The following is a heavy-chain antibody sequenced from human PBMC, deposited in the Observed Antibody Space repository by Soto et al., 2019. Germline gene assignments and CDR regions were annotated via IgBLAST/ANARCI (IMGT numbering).Heavy chain of an antibody. Sequence: GGSLRLSCAASGFTFSSYGMHWVRQAPGKGLEWVAVIWYDGSNKYYADSVKGRFTISRDNSKNTLYLQMNSLRAEDTAVYYCARAFLDSFGPAHYYYGMDVWGQGTTVTVSS. CDR1: GFTFSSYG. J-gene: IGHJ6*02. V-gene: IGHV3-33*01. D-gene: IGHD3-16*01. CDR2: IWYDGSNK. CDR3: ARAFLDSFGPAHYYYGMDV.